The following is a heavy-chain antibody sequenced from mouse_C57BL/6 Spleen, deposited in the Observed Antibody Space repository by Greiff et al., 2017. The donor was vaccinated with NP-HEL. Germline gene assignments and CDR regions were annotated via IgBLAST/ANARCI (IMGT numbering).Heavy chain of an antibody. V-gene: IGHV1-76*01. Sequence: QVQLQQSGAELVRPGASVKLSCKASGYTFTDYYINWVKQRPGQGLEWIARIYPGSGNTYYNEKFKGKATLTAEKSSSTAYMQLSSLTSEDSAVYFCARGREITGHFDYWGQGTTFTVSS. J-gene: IGHJ2*01. CDR3: ARGREITGHFDY. CDR2: IYPGSGNT. CDR1: GYTFTDYY. D-gene: IGHD4-1*01.